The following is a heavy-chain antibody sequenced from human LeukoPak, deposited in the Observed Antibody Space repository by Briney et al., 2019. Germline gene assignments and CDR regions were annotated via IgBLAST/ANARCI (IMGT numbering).Heavy chain of an antibody. Sequence: ASVKVSCKASGYTFTTYDINWVRQATGQGLEWMGWMDPNSGNTGYAQKFQGRVTMTRNTSIRTAYMELSSLRSEDTAVCYCARTYYYDSADFRTLYGMDVWGQGTTVTVSS. J-gene: IGHJ6*02. D-gene: IGHD3-22*01. CDR1: GYTFTTYD. CDR3: ARTYYYDSADFRTLYGMDV. CDR2: MDPNSGNT. V-gene: IGHV1-8*01.